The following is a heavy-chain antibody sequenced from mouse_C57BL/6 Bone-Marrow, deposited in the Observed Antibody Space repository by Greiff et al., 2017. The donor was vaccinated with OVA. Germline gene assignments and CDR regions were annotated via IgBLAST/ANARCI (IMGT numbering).Heavy chain of an antibody. CDR2: IYPGDGDT. CDR1: GYAFSSSW. J-gene: IGHJ2*01. V-gene: IGHV1-82*01. CDR3: ARGDITTAPLDY. D-gene: IGHD1-1*01. Sequence: QVQLKQSGPELVKPGASVKISCKASGYAFSSSWMNWVKQRPGKGLEWIGRIYPGDGDTNYNGKFKGKATLTADKSSSTAYMQLSSLTSEDSAVYFCARGDITTAPLDYWGQGTTLTVSS.